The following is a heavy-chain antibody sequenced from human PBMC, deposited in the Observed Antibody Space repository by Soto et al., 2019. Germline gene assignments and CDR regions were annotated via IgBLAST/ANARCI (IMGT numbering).Heavy chain of an antibody. J-gene: IGHJ6*02. Sequence: QVQLVGSGGGVVQPGRSLRLSCAASGFTFSSYGMHWVRQAPGKGLEWVAVIWYDGSNKYYADSVKGRFTISRDNSKNTLYLQMNSLRAEDTAVYYCARDPSGSYWDASLDYYYYYGMDVWGQGTTVTVSS. CDR1: GFTFSSYG. D-gene: IGHD1-26*01. CDR2: IWYDGSNK. CDR3: ARDPSGSYWDASLDYYYYYGMDV. V-gene: IGHV3-33*01.